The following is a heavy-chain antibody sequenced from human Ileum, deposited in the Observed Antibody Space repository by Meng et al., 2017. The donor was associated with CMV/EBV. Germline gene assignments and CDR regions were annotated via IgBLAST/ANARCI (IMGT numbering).Heavy chain of an antibody. Sequence: GESLKISCGVSGFTFSDYAMHWVRQAPGKGLEWLTFTLFDGSDSHYRDTVKGRFTISRDDSKNTLYLQMDSLRPEDTAVYYCAKDMGFRGSYFGYCDYWGQGTLVTVSS. V-gene: IGHV3-30*02. CDR1: GFTFSDYA. CDR2: TLFDGSDS. J-gene: IGHJ4*02. D-gene: IGHD3-10*01. CDR3: AKDMGFRGSYFGYCDY.